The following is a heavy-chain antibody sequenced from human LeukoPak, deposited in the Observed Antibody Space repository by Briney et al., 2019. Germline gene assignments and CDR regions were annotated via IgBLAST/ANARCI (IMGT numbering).Heavy chain of an antibody. Sequence: SETLSLTCTVSGGPIGSSSYYWDWIRQPPGKGLEWIGSIYYSGSTYYNPSLKSRVTISVDTSKNQFSLKLSSVTAADTAVYYCARDRAWATVTTGRFDYWGQGTLVTVSS. CDR1: GGPIGSSSYY. CDR2: IYYSGST. V-gene: IGHV4-39*07. D-gene: IGHD4-17*01. CDR3: ARDRAWATVTTGRFDY. J-gene: IGHJ4*02.